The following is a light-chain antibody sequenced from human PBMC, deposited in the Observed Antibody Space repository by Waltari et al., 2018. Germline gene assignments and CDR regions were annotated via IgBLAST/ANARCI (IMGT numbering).Light chain of an antibody. CDR1: SGDVGRYTL. CDR2: EVG. V-gene: IGLV2-23*02. J-gene: IGLJ3*02. Sequence: QSALTQPASVSGSPGQSITISCTGTSGDVGRYTLVSWYQQHPGKAPKLMIYEVGKRPSGISNRFSGSKSGNTASLTISGLQAEDEADYYCCSYAGAGTGVFGGGTKVTVL. CDR3: CSYAGAGTGV.